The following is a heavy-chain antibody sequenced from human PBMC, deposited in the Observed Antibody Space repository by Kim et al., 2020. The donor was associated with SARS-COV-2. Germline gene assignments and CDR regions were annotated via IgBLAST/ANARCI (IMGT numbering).Heavy chain of an antibody. V-gene: IGHV6-1*01. CDR2: TRNTFKWSY. J-gene: IGHJ1*01. CDR3: VSIDWSRAAV. CDR1: GDSVSSGSSA. D-gene: IGHD3-9*01. Sequence: SQTLSLTCGISGDSVSSGSSAWDWIRQSPSRGLEWLGRTRNTFKWSYDYDASVKDRITINPDTTKNQFSLQLGSVTPEGTAVYYCVSIDWSRAAVWGQGTLVTVPS.